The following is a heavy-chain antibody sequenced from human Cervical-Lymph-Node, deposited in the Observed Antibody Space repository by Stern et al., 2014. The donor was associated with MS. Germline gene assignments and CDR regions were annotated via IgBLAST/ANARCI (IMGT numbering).Heavy chain of an antibody. CDR1: GFTFSRYG. V-gene: IGHV3-30*18. D-gene: IGHD4-17*01. J-gene: IGHJ6*02. CDR2: TSVDGSNK. Sequence: MQLVESGGGVVQPGRSLRLSCAASGFTFSRYGMHWVRQAPGKGREWVGVTSVDGSNKYYAESVKDRFTLSRDNSKNTLFLQMNSLRVEDTAVYFCAKWGDEYGDYEADQYGMDVWGQGTTVTVSS. CDR3: AKWGDEYGDYEADQYGMDV.